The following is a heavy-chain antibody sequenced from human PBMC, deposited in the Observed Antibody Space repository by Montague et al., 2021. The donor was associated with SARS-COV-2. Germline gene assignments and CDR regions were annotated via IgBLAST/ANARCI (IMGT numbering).Heavy chain of an antibody. CDR2: IYHSGST. V-gene: IGHV4-38-2*02. CDR3: AVNSNYYYYYGMDV. Sequence: ETLSLTCTVSGYSISSGYYWGWIRQPPGKGLEWIGSIYHSGSTYYNPSLKSRVTISVDTSKNQFSLKLSSVTAADTAVYYCAVNSNYYYYYGMDVWGQGTTVTVSS. J-gene: IGHJ6*02. D-gene: IGHD4-11*01. CDR1: GYSISSGYY.